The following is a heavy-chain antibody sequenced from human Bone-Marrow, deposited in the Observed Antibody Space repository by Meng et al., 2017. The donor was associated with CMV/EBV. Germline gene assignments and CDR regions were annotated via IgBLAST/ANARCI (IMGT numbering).Heavy chain of an antibody. CDR1: GFTFDDYA. Sequence: GGSLRLSCAASGFTFDDYAMHWVRQAPGKGLEWVSGISWNSGSIGYADSVKGQFTISRDNAKNSLYLQMNSLRAEDTALYYCAKLSGRYDFWSGYYYDYWGQGTLVTVSS. V-gene: IGHV3-9*01. D-gene: IGHD3-3*01. CDR2: ISWNSGSI. J-gene: IGHJ4*02. CDR3: AKLSGRYDFWSGYYYDY.